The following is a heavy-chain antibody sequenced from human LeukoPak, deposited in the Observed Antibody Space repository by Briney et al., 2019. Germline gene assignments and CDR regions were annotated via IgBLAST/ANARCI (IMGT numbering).Heavy chain of an antibody. J-gene: IGHJ4*02. V-gene: IGHV3-30*04. Sequence: GGSLRLSCAASGFTFSSYAMHWVRQAPGKGLEWVAVISYDGSNKYYADSVKGRFTISRDNSKNTLYLQMNSLRAEDTAVYYCASSRTFDYWGQGTLVTVSS. CDR1: GFTFSSYA. CDR3: ASSRTFDY. CDR2: ISYDGSNK. D-gene: IGHD2-2*01.